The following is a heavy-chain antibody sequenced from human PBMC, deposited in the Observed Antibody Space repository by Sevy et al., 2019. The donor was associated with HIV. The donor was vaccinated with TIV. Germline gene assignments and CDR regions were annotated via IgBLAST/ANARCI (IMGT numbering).Heavy chain of an antibody. CDR1: GYTFTSYG. Sequence: ASVKASCKASGYTFTSYGISWVRQAPGQGLEWMGWISAYNGNTNYAQKLQGRVTMTTDTSTSTAYMELRSLRSDDTAVYYCAREKYDILTGYYYFDYWGQGTLVTVSS. J-gene: IGHJ4*02. D-gene: IGHD3-9*01. CDR3: AREKYDILTGYYYFDY. CDR2: ISAYNGNT. V-gene: IGHV1-18*01.